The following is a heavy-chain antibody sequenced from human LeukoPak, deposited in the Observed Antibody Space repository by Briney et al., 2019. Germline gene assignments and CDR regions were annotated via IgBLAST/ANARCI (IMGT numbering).Heavy chain of an antibody. Sequence: GGSLRLSCAASGFTFSSYAMSWVRQAPGEGLEWVSAISGSGGSTYYADSVKGRFTISRDNSKNTLYLQMNSLRAEDTAVYYCAKDSRRDIVVVVAATQSSWGQGTLVTVSS. CDR2: ISGSGGST. CDR3: AKDSRRDIVVVVAATQSS. CDR1: GFTFSSYA. J-gene: IGHJ5*02. D-gene: IGHD2-15*01. V-gene: IGHV3-23*01.